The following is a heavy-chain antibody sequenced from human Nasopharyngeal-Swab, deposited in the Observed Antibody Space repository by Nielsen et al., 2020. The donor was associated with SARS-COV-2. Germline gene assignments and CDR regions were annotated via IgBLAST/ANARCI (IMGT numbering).Heavy chain of an antibody. D-gene: IGHD1-14*01. CDR3: TRGLTGHIVQWNPSPY. Sequence: GESLKISCAASGFSITTYGMTWVRQAPGKGLEWVSSISKLGSGIYYADSVWGRFSISRDTSKNTVYLQMNTLRADDTALYFCTRGLTGHIVQWNPSPYWGQGTLVTVSS. V-gene: IGHV3-23*01. J-gene: IGHJ4*02. CDR2: ISKLGSGI. CDR1: GFSITTYG.